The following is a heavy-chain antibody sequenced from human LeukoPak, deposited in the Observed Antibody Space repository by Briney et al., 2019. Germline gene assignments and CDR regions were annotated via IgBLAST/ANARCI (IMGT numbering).Heavy chain of an antibody. D-gene: IGHD5-18*01. V-gene: IGHV4-39*01. CDR1: GGSISSGSYY. J-gene: IGHJ4*02. Sequence: PSETLSLTCTVSGGSISSGSYYWSWIRQPPGKGLEWIGSIYYSGSTYYNPSLKSRVTISVDTSKNQFSLKLSSVTAADTAVYYCARRYTYGYPYFDYWGQGTLVTVSS. CDR3: ARRYTYGYPYFDY. CDR2: IYYSGST.